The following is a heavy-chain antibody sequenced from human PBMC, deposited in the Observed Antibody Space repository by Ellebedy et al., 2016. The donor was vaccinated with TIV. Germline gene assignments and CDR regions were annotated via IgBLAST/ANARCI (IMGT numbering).Heavy chain of an antibody. Sequence: PGGSLRLSCVASGFTFSSYGMHWVRQAPGKGLEWVAGIRSDGSNKYYADSVRGRFTMSRDNSKNTLYLQMHSMRADDTALYYCAKDPYHYGSGTHAYFDYWGQGTLVTVSS. V-gene: IGHV3-30*02. CDR2: IRSDGSNK. J-gene: IGHJ4*02. CDR1: GFTFSSYG. D-gene: IGHD3-10*01. CDR3: AKDPYHYGSGTHAYFDY.